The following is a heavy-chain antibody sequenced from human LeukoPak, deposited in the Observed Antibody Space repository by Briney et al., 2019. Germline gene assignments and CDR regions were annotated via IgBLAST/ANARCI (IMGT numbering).Heavy chain of an antibody. CDR3: ARVRVGATTGDTFDI. CDR2: ISYDGGNE. J-gene: IGHJ3*02. D-gene: IGHD1-26*01. Sequence: GGSLRLSCAASGFTFSSYWMHWVRQAPGKGLEWVAAISYDGGNEYYADSVKGRFTVSRDNSKNTLYLQMNSLRVEDTAVYYCARVRVGATTGDTFDIWGQGTMVAVAS. CDR1: GFTFSSYW. V-gene: IGHV3-30-3*01.